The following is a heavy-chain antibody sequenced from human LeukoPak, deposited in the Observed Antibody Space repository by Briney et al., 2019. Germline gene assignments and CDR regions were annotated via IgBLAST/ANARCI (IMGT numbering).Heavy chain of an antibody. V-gene: IGHV3-30-3*01. J-gene: IGHJ6*02. CDR2: ISYDGSNK. Sequence: GGSLKLSCAASGFTFSSYAMHWVRQAPGKGLEWVAVISYDGSNKYYADSVKGRFTISRDNSKNTLYLQMNSLRAEDTAVYYCARDPDLYYDFWSGYLPYYYYYGMDVWGQGTTVTVSS. CDR3: ARDPDLYYDFWSGYLPYYYYYGMDV. CDR1: GFTFSSYA. D-gene: IGHD3-3*01.